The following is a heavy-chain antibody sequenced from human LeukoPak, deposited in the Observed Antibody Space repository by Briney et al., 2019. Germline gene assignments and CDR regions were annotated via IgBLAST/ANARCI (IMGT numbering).Heavy chain of an antibody. V-gene: IGHV1-69*04. D-gene: IGHD4-11*01. J-gene: IGHJ6*02. CDR2: IIPILGIA. Sequence: SVKVSCKASGGTFSSYAISWVRQAPGQGLEWMGRIIPILGIANYAQKFQGRVTITADKSTSTAYMELSSLRSEDTAVYYCATLGLQSDYYYGMDVWGQGTTVTVSS. CDR1: GGTFSSYA. CDR3: ATLGLQSDYYYGMDV.